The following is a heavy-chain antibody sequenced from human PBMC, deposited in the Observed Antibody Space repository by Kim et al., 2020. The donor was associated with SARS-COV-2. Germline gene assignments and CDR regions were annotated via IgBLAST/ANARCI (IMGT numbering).Heavy chain of an antibody. V-gene: IGHV4-59*01. Sequence: SHPSLKSRVTISVDTSKNQFSLKLSSVTAADTAVYYCAREVYGDYGAFDIWGQGTMVTVSS. D-gene: IGHD4-17*01. J-gene: IGHJ3*02. CDR3: AREVYGDYGAFDI.